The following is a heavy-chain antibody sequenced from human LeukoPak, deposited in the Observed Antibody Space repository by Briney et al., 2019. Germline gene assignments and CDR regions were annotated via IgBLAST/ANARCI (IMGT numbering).Heavy chain of an antibody. CDR2: ISSSSSYI. Sequence: PGGSLRLSCAASGFTFSSYSMNWVRQAPGKGLEWVSSISSSSSYIYYADSVKGRFTISRDNAKNSLYLQMNSLRAEDTAVYYCARDGVVSPAHSGYPFDYWGQGTLVTVSS. V-gene: IGHV3-21*01. CDR1: GFTFSSYS. CDR3: ARDGVVSPAHSGYPFDY. D-gene: IGHD5-12*01. J-gene: IGHJ4*02.